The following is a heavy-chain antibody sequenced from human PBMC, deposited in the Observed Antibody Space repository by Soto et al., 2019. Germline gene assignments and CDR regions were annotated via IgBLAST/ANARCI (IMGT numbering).Heavy chain of an antibody. CDR3: ARSNYYIDC. V-gene: IGHV4-39*01. J-gene: IGHJ4*02. Sequence: SETLSLTCTVSGGSISSSSYYWGWIRQPPGKGLEWIGSIYYSGSTYYNPSLKSRVTISVDTSKNQFSLKLSSVTAADMAVYYCARSNYYIDCWGQGTLVTVSS. D-gene: IGHD3-10*01. CDR1: GGSISSSSYY. CDR2: IYYSGST.